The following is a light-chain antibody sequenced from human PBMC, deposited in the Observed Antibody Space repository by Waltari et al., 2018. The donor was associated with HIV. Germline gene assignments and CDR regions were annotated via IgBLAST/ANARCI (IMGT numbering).Light chain of an antibody. J-gene: IGLJ2*01. CDR2: ENS. Sequence: SVLTQPPSLSAAPGPKVTISCYGSDSDIGNIFVSWYQQLPETAPKLLIHENSKGPSEIPDRCSGSKSGTSATLANTGHQTGDEADYFCGTWDSNLSVVLFGGGTKLTVL. CDR1: DSDIGNIF. V-gene: IGLV1-51*01. CDR3: GTWDSNLSVVL.